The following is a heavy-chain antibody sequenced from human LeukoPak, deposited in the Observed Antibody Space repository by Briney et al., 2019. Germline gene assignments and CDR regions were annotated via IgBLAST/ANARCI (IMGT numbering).Heavy chain of an antibody. CDR1: GFTFSSYG. J-gene: IGHJ6*02. D-gene: IGHD6-13*01. Sequence: GRSLRLSCAASGFTFSSYGMHWVRQAPGKGLEWVAVISYDGSNKYYADSVKGRFTISRDNSKNTLYLQMNSLRAEDTAVYYCPKGGSSWWRTDYGMDVWGQGTTVTVSS. CDR3: PKGGSSWWRTDYGMDV. V-gene: IGHV3-30*18. CDR2: ISYDGSNK.